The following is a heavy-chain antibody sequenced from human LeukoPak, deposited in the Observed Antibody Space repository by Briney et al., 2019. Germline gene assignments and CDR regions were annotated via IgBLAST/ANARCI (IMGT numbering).Heavy chain of an antibody. Sequence: ASVKVSCKASGFTFTSSAMQWVRQARGQRLEWIGWIVVGSGNTNYAQKFQERVTITRDMSTSTAYIELSSLRSEDTAVYYCAALQDRDGYNPWGQGTLVTVSS. D-gene: IGHD5-24*01. CDR1: GFTFTSSA. CDR2: IVVGSGNT. J-gene: IGHJ5*02. CDR3: AALQDRDGYNP. V-gene: IGHV1-58*02.